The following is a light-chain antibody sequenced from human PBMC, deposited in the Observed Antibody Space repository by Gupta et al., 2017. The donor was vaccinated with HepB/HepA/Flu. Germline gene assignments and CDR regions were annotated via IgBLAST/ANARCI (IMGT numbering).Light chain of an antibody. Sequence: QSALTQPASVSGSPRQSITISCTGTSSDIGNYNVVSWYQQHPGNAPKLIIHEFFKRPSGLSDRFSGSKSGNTAFLTISGLQAEDEADYYCCSYAGSSTFVFGGGTKLTVL. CDR2: EFF. V-gene: IGLV2-23*02. CDR3: CSYAGSSTFV. J-gene: IGLJ2*01. CDR1: SSDIGNYNV.